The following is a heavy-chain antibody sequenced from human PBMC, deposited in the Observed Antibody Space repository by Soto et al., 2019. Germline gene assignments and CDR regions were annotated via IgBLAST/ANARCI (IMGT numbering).Heavy chain of an antibody. CDR1: GGIFHGYG. V-gene: IGHV3-33*01. D-gene: IGHD1-7*01. CDR3: ARDGIGGTVFRGYLDY. CDR2: IRFDGSNE. Sequence: GWSLRLSCAVPGGIFHGYGMHWVRQAPGKGLEWVAIIRFDGSNEEYADSVKGRYTISRDNSKNTLYLQMNTLGAEDTAVYYCARDGIGGTVFRGYLDYWGRGTVVTVSS. J-gene: IGHJ4*02.